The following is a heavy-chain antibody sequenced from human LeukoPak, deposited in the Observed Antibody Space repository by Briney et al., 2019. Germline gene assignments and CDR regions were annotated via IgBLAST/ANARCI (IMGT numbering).Heavy chain of an antibody. V-gene: IGHV1-2*02. CDR2: INPKSGGT. J-gene: IGHJ4*02. CDR1: GYILTGYY. CDR3: ARERPGIAVAGTGFAY. Sequence: ASVEVSCKASGYILTGYYMHWVRQAPGQGLEWMGWINPKSGGTKYAQKFQGRVTMTRDTSTSTAYMEVSRLTSDDTAVYYCARERPGIAVAGTGFAYWGQGTLVTVSS. D-gene: IGHD6-19*01.